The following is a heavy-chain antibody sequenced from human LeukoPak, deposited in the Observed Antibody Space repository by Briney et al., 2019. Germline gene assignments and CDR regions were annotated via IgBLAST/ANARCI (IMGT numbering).Heavy chain of an antibody. J-gene: IGHJ4*02. Sequence: PGGSLRLSCAASGFTFGSYGMHWVRQAPGKGLEWVAFIRYDGSNKYYADSVKGRFTISRDNSKNTLYLQMNSLRAEDTAVHYCAKAIVVVPDAIDYWGQGTLVTVSS. CDR3: AKAIVVVPDAIDY. CDR1: GFTFGSYG. CDR2: IRYDGSNK. V-gene: IGHV3-30*02. D-gene: IGHD2-2*01.